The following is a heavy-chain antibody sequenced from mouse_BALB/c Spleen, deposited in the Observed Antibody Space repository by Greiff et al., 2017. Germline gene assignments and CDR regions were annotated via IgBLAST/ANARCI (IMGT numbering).Heavy chain of an antibody. CDR1: GYSITSGYY. Sequence: EVQLQESGPGLVKPSQSLSLTCSVTGYSITSGYYWNWIRQFPGNKLEWMGYISYDGSNNYNPSLKNQISITRDTSKNQFFLKLNSVTTEDTATYYCARESTATFAYWGQGTLVTVSA. CDR2: ISYDGSN. V-gene: IGHV3-6*02. D-gene: IGHD1-2*01. CDR3: ARESTATFAY. J-gene: IGHJ3*01.